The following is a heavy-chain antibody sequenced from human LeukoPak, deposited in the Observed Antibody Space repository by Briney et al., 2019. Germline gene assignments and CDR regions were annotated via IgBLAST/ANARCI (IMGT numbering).Heavy chain of an antibody. CDR2: IWYDGSNK. V-gene: IGHV3-33*01. CDR3: ARDLGGVSFDY. CDR1: GFTFSSYG. D-gene: IGHD3-16*01. J-gene: IGHJ4*02. Sequence: PGGSLRLSCAASGFTFSSYGMHWVRQAPGKGLEWVAVIWYDGSNKYYADSVKGRFTISRDNSKNTLYLQINSLRAEDTAVYYCARDLGGVSFDYWGQGTLVTVSS.